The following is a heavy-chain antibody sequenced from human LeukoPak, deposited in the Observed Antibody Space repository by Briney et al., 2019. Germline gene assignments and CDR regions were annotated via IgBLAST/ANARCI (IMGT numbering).Heavy chain of an antibody. J-gene: IGHJ5*02. Sequence: SETLSLTCAVYGGSSSGYYWSWIRQPPGKGLEWIGEINHSGSTNYNPSLKSRVTISVDTSKNQFSLKLSSVTAADTAVYYCATRTKYSSGWYWFDPWGQGTLVTVSS. CDR2: INHSGST. CDR3: ATRTKYSSGWYWFDP. CDR1: GGSSSGYY. V-gene: IGHV4-34*01. D-gene: IGHD6-19*01.